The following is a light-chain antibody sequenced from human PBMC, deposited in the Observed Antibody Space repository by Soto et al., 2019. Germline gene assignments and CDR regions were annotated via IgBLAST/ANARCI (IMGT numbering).Light chain of an antibody. J-gene: IGKJ5*01. CDR3: HQYNKWPPIT. CDR1: QSVSSN. V-gene: IGKV3-15*01. Sequence: EMVMTQSPATLSVSPGERATLSCRSSQSVSSNLAWYQQKPGQAPRLLIYGASTRATGIPARFSGSGSGTEFTLTISSLQSEDFAVYYCHQYNKWPPITLGQGTRLEIK. CDR2: GAS.